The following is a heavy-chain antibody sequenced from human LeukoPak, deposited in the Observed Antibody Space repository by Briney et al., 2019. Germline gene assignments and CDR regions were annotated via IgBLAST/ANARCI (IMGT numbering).Heavy chain of an antibody. Sequence: PGGSLRLSCAASGFTFRTYAMSWVRQAPGKGLEWVSAIRGNGRNTYYADSVKGRFTISRDNSKNTLYLQMNSLRVEDTAVYYCARDSPRPPTYYYDSSDFWGQGTLVTVSS. CDR3: ARDSPRPPTYYYDSSDF. D-gene: IGHD3-22*01. J-gene: IGHJ4*02. V-gene: IGHV3-23*01. CDR2: IRGNGRNT. CDR1: GFTFRTYA.